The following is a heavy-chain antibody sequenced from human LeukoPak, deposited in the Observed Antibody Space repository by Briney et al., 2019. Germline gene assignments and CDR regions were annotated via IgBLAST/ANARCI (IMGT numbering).Heavy chain of an antibody. CDR2: IYSSGST. J-gene: IGHJ6*03. Sequence: SETLSLTCTVSGGSISNYYWGWIRQPAGKGLEWIGRIYSSGSTNYNPSLKSRVTMSVDTSKNQFTLKLSSVTAADTAVYYCAREMVQGIGYYYYMDVWGKGTTVTVSS. V-gene: IGHV4-4*07. D-gene: IGHD3-10*01. CDR1: GGSISNYY. CDR3: AREMVQGIGYYYYMDV.